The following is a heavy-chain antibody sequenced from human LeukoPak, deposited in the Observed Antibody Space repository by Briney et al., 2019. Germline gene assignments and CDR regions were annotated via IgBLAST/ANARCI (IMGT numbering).Heavy chain of an antibody. V-gene: IGHV1-2*04. Sequence: ASVKVSCKASGCTFNNYVIHWVRQAPGQGLEWMGWINPNSGGTNYAQKFQGWVTMTRDTSISTAYMELSRLRSDDTAVYYCARGGVLWFGELYSPFDPWGQGTLVTVSS. CDR2: INPNSGGT. J-gene: IGHJ5*02. CDR3: ARGGVLWFGELYSPFDP. D-gene: IGHD3-10*01. CDR1: GCTFNNYV.